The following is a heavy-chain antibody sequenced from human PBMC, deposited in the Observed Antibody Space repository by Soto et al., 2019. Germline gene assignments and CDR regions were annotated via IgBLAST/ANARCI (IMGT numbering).Heavy chain of an antibody. J-gene: IGHJ6*02. Sequence: ASVKVSCKASGYTFTNYDINWVRPAPGQGLEWMGIINPSGGSTSYAQKFQGRVTMTRDTSTSTVYMELSSLRSEDTAVYYCASGYSTNYYGMDVWGQGTTVTVSS. CDR1: GYTFTNYD. CDR2: INPSGGST. V-gene: IGHV1-46*03. D-gene: IGHD6-13*01. CDR3: ASGYSTNYYGMDV.